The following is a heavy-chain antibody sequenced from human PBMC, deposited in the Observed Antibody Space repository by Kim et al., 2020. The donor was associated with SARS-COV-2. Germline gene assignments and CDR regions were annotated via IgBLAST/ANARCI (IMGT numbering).Heavy chain of an antibody. CDR1: GFTFSSYW. D-gene: IGHD6-19*01. Sequence: GGSLRLSCAASGFTFSSYWMSWVRQAPGKGLEWVANIKQDGSEKYYVDSVKGRFTISRDNAKNSLYLQMNSLRAEDTAVYYCARDGGWWGSSGWYLGRNRAFDIWGQGTMVTVSS. V-gene: IGHV3-7*03. J-gene: IGHJ3*02. CDR3: ARDGGWWGSSGWYLGRNRAFDI. CDR2: IKQDGSEK.